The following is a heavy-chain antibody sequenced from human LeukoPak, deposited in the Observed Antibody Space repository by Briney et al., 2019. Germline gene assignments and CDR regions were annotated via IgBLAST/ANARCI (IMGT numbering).Heavy chain of an antibody. CDR1: GFSFSSYS. J-gene: IGHJ4*02. D-gene: IGHD3-9*01. CDR2: ISGGGGST. V-gene: IGHV3-23*01. Sequence: GGSLRLSCAASGFSFSSYSMTWVRQAPEKGLEWVSSISGGGGSTHYANSVKGRFSISRDNSKNTLYLQMNGLRAEDTAVYYCAKDRDILTGYYSLWDHWGQGTLVTVSS. CDR3: AKDRDILTGYYSLWDH.